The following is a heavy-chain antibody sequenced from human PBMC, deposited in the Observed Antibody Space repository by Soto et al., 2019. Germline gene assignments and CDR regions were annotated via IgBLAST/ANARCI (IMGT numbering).Heavy chain of an antibody. CDR1: GGTFSIYA. CDR2: IIPIFGTA. CDR3: AREVDGYCSSTSCYNNWLEP. Sequence: ASLKVSCKASGGTFSIYAISWVRQAPGQGLEWMGGIIPIFGTANYAQKFQGRVTINADKSTSTAYMELSSLRSEDTAVYYCAREVDGYCSSTSCYNNWLEPWGQGTRVTVSS. V-gene: IGHV1-69*06. D-gene: IGHD2-2*03. J-gene: IGHJ5*02.